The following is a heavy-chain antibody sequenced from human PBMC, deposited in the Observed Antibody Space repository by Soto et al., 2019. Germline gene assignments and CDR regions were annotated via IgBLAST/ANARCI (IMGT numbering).Heavy chain of an antibody. Sequence: EVQLVESGGGLVQPGGSLRLSCAVSGFTFSSYWMSWVRQAPGKGLEWVANIKQDGSDKYYVDSVKGRFAISRDNARNSLYLQMNSLRAEDTAVYYCAREALRAFDIWGQGTVVTVSS. CDR3: AREALRAFDI. J-gene: IGHJ3*02. CDR1: GFTFSSYW. CDR2: IKQDGSDK. V-gene: IGHV3-7*01.